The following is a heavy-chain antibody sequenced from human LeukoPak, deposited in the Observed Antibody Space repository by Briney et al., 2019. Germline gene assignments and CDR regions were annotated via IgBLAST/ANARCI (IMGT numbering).Heavy chain of an antibody. CDR3: ARRARLNLEWELLRRLEPFDY. V-gene: IGHV1-69*04. J-gene: IGHJ4*02. CDR2: IIPILGIA. D-gene: IGHD1-26*01. Sequence: SVKVSCKASGGTFSSYAISWVRQAPGQGLEWMGRIIPILGIANYAQEFQGRVTITADKSTSTAYMELSSLRSEDTAVYYCARRARLNLEWELLRRLEPFDYWGQGTLVTVSS. CDR1: GGTFSSYA.